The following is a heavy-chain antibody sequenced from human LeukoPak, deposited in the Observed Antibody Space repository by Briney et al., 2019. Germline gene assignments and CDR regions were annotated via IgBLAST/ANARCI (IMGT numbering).Heavy chain of an antibody. Sequence: SETLSLTCTVSGGSISYYYWTWIRQSPGKGLEWIGQIYYTGSTYYNPSLKRRVTISVDTSWNQFSLNLTSVTAADTAVYYCARGGTYNDILSFDPWGQGTLVTVSS. D-gene: IGHD3-9*01. CDR3: ARGGTYNDILSFDP. J-gene: IGHJ5*02. V-gene: IGHV4-59*01. CDR2: IYYTGST. CDR1: GGSISYYY.